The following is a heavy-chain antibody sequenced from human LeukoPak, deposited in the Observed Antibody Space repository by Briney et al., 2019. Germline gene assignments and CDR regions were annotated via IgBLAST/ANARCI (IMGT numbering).Heavy chain of an antibody. D-gene: IGHD4-17*01. CDR2: IYYSGST. J-gene: IGHJ4*02. V-gene: IGHV4-30-4*07. CDR3: ARGVDYGDYHY. Sequence: SQTLSLTCAVSGGSISSGGYSWSWIRQPPGKGLEWIGYIYYSGSTYYNPSLKSRVTISVDTSKNQFSLKLSSVTAADTAVYYCARGVDYGDYHYWGQGTLVTVSS. CDR1: GGSISSGGYS.